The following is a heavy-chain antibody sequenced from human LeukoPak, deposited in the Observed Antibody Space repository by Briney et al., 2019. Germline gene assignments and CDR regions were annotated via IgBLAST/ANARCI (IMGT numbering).Heavy chain of an antibody. J-gene: IGHJ4*02. CDR3: ARAPDSSGYYYHFDY. CDR1: GFTFSSYA. Sequence: PGGSLRLSCAASGFTFSSYAMSWVLQAPGQWLGWVAIISYGGNNQYYADSVKGRFTISRDNTKNTVYLQMNSLRPEDTAVYYCARAPDSSGYYYHFDYWGQGTLVTVSS. CDR2: ISYGGNNQ. V-gene: IGHV3-30*03. D-gene: IGHD3-22*01.